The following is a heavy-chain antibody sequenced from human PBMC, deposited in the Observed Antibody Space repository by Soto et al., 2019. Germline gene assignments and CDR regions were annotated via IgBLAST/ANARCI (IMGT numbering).Heavy chain of an antibody. CDR1: GFTFSSYS. Sequence: PGGSLRLSCAASGFTFSSYSMNWVRQAPGKGLEWVSYISSSSSTIYYADSVKGRFTISRDNAKNSLYLQMNSLRDEDTAVYYCAGIQLGTYYYYGMDVWGQGTTVTVSS. CDR3: AGIQLGTYYYYGMDV. CDR2: ISSSSSTI. J-gene: IGHJ6*02. V-gene: IGHV3-48*02. D-gene: IGHD5-18*01.